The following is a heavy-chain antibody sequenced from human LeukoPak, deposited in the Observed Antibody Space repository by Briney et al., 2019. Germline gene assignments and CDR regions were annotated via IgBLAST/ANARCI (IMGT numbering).Heavy chain of an antibody. CDR1: GGSFSGYY. V-gene: IGHV4-34*01. D-gene: IGHD4-17*01. CDR3: ARPPRYGNWFDP. J-gene: IGHJ5*02. CDR2: INHSGST. Sequence: SSETLSLTCAVYGGSFSGYYWSWIRQPPGKGLEWIGEINHSGSTNYNPSLKSRVTISVDTSKNQFSLKLSSVTAADTAVYYCARPPRYGNWFDPWGQGTLVTVSS.